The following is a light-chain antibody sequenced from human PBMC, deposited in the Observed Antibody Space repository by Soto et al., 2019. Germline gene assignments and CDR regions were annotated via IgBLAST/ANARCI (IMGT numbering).Light chain of an antibody. CDR2: AAS. J-gene: IGKJ1*01. Sequence: DIQLPQSPSFLSPSIGESVTITCRASQVISTSLAWYQVKPGKAPKLLIYAASTLESGVPSRFSATVSGTDFTLTISCLQSEDFATYYCQQYYSYPRTFGQGTKVDIK. CDR3: QQYYSYPRT. CDR1: QVISTS. V-gene: IGKV1-9*01.